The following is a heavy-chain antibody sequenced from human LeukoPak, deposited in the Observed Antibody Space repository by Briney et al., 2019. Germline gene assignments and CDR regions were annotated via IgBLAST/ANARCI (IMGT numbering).Heavy chain of an antibody. CDR3: ARDSEDSPSNDRKWVRVRGPYDGMDV. J-gene: IGHJ6*02. V-gene: IGHV1-46*01. CDR1: GYTLTRYF. D-gene: IGHD3-10*01. Sequence: VASVKVSCTPSGYTLTRYFIHWVRQSPERGLEWMGRINTNGGSTSNPQKFQGRGTMTRDTSTNTVYMDLSSLKSEDTAVYYCARDSEDSPSNDRKWVRVRGPYDGMDVWGQRTTVTVCS. CDR2: INTNGGST.